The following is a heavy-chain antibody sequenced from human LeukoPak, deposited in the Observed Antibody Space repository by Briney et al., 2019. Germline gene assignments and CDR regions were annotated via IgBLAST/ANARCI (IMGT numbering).Heavy chain of an antibody. CDR1: GFTFSSYW. Sequence: PGGSLRLSCAASGFTFSSYWMHWVRQAPGKGLVWVSRINRDGSSTNYADSVKGRFTISRDNAKNTLYLQMNSLRAEDTAVYYCARDHLSSGSSPDYYYYYYMDVWGKGTTVTISS. CDR2: INRDGSST. CDR3: ARDHLSSGSSPDYYYYYYMDV. D-gene: IGHD6-19*01. J-gene: IGHJ6*03. V-gene: IGHV3-74*01.